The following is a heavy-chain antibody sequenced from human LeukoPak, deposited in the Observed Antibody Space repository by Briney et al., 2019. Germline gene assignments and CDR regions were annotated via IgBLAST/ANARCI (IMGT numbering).Heavy chain of an antibody. CDR2: ISGSGGST. CDR1: GFTFSSYA. D-gene: IGHD3-10*01. J-gene: IGHJ4*02. CDR3: ARDPRLWFGDLLRFYFDY. Sequence: GGSLRLSCAASGFTFSSYAMSWVRQAPGKGLEWVSAISGSGGSTYYADSVKGRFTISRDNSKNTLYLQMNSLRAEDTAVYYCARDPRLWFGDLLRFYFDYWGQGTLVTVSS. V-gene: IGHV3-23*01.